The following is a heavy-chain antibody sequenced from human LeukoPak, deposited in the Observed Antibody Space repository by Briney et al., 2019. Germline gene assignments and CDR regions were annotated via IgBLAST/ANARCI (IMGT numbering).Heavy chain of an antibody. CDR2: INPNSGAT. CDR1: GYTFTDYF. Sequence: ASVKGSCKSSGYTFTDYFIHWVRQAPGQGLEWMGWINPNSGATKYAQKFQGRVSMTRDTSISTAYMDLTNLRSDDTAIFYCARVKKLMPELEFWGQGTLVTVSS. D-gene: IGHD2-2*01. CDR3: ARVKKLMPELEF. J-gene: IGHJ4*02. V-gene: IGHV1-2*02.